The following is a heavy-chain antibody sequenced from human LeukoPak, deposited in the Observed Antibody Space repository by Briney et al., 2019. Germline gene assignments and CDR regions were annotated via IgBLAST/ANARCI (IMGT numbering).Heavy chain of an antibody. CDR3: ARGTAMVRRGFDY. Sequence: SGGSLRLSCAASGFTFSGYWMHWVRQAPGKGLVWVSRINSDGSSTTYADSVKGRFTISRDNAKNSLYLQMNSLRAEDTAVYYCARGTAMVRRGFDYWGQGTLATVSS. J-gene: IGHJ4*02. CDR2: INSDGSST. CDR1: GFTFSGYW. V-gene: IGHV3-74*01. D-gene: IGHD5-18*01.